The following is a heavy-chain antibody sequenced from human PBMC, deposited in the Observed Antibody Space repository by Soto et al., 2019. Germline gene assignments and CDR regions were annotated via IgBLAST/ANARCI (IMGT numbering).Heavy chain of an antibody. V-gene: IGHV3-15*01. CDR2: IKTKPDDGTI. D-gene: IGHD1-1*01. CDR1: GLIFSDVW. J-gene: IGHJ4*02. Sequence: GGSLRLSCAASGLIFSDVWMTWVRQAPGKGLEWVGRIKTKPDDGTIDYAAPVRGRFAISRDDSKNTLYLQMTSLTPDDTGVYYCTTSNLGVDFWGPGTLVTVSS. CDR3: TTSNLGVDF.